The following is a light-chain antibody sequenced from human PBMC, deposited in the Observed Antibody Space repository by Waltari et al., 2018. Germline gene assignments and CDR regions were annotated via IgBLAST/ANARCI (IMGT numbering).Light chain of an antibody. Sequence: QSVLTQPPSVSGAPGQRVTISCTGSSSNIGAGYDVHWYQQLPGTAPKLLIYGNSNRPSGVPDRFSGSKSGTSASLAITGLQAEDEADYYCQSYDNLLTGSEVFGGGTKLTVL. CDR3: QSYDNLLTGSEV. J-gene: IGLJ3*02. CDR2: GNS. V-gene: IGLV1-40*01. CDR1: SSNIGAGYD.